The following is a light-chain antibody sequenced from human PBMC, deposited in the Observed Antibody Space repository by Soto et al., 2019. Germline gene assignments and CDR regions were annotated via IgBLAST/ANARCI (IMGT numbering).Light chain of an antibody. V-gene: IGKV3-15*01. CDR1: QSVSIN. CDR2: GAS. CDR3: QQYNNWPPWT. J-gene: IGKJ1*01. Sequence: EIVMPQSPATLSVSPGERATLSCRAIQSVSINLAWYQQKPGQAPRLLIYGASTRATGIPARFSGSGSGTEFTLTISSLQSEDFAVYYCQQYNNWPPWTFGQGTKVEIK.